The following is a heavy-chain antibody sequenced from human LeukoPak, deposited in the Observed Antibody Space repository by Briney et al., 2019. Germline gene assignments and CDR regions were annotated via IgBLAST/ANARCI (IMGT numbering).Heavy chain of an antibody. Sequence: GGSLRLSCAASGFTFSYYGMNWVRQAPGQGLEWVAKIKYDGRQIFYLDSVRARFTISRDNADNSLYLEMNNLRADDTAVYFCARGFCTGGSCTKFDHWGQGTLVTVSS. CDR2: IKYDGRQI. D-gene: IGHD2-15*01. CDR3: ARGFCTGGSCTKFDH. CDR1: GFTFSYYG. J-gene: IGHJ4*02. V-gene: IGHV3-7*01.